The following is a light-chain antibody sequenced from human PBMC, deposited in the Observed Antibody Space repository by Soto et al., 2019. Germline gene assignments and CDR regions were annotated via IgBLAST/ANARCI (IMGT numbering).Light chain of an antibody. CDR1: QDMRSY. Sequence: DIEMTQSPSSLSASVGDRVTITCRTSQDMRSYLNWYQQRPGKAPKLLIFATSSLQSGVPSRFSGSGSGTDFALTISSLQPEDFATYYCQQSYSSPRTFGQGTKVEI. CDR3: QQSYSSPRT. J-gene: IGKJ2*01. CDR2: ATS. V-gene: IGKV1-39*01.